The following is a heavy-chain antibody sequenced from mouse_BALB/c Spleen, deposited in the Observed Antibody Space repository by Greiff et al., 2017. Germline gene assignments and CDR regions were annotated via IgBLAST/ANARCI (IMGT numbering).Heavy chain of an antibody. D-gene: IGHD1-1*01. CDR1: GFTFSSYA. V-gene: IGHV5-6-5*01. Sequence: EVQLVESGGGLVKPGGSLKLSCAASGFTFSSYAMSWVRQTPEKRLEWVASISSGGSTYYPDSVKGRFTISRDNARNILYLQMSSLRSEDTAMYYCARAITTVVAPYYYAMDYWGQGTSVTVSS. CDR2: ISSGGST. J-gene: IGHJ4*01. CDR3: ARAITTVVAPYYYAMDY.